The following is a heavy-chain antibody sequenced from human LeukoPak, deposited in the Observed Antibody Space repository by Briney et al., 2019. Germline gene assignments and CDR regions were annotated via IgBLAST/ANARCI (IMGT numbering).Heavy chain of an antibody. CDR2: ILYDGSNK. J-gene: IGHJ6*02. V-gene: IGHV3-30-3*01. Sequence: QPGGSLRLSCATSGFTFRNYAMHWVRQAPGKGLEWVAVILYDGSNKYTDSVKGRFTISRDNSKNTLYLQMNSLRAEDTAVYYCARGLLGMDVWGQGTTVTVSS. CDR3: ARGLLGMDV. CDR1: GFTFRNYA.